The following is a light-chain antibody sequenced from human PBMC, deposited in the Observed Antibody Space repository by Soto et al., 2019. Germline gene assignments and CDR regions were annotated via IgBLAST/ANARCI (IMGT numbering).Light chain of an antibody. Sequence: DIQMTQSPSTLSASIGDRVTITCRASQSVSHWLAWYQQKPGKAPTLLIYQTSALESGVPSRFSGSGSGTEFTLTISSLQPDDFATYYCQQYSTYSITFGGGTKVEIE. CDR2: QTS. CDR1: QSVSHW. CDR3: QQYSTYSIT. V-gene: IGKV1-5*03. J-gene: IGKJ4*01.